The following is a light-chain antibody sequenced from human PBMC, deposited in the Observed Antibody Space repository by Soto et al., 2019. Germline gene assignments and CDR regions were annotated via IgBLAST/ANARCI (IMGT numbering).Light chain of an antibody. Sequence: QSALTQPASVSGSPGQSITISCTGTSSDVGSYNVVSWYQQHPGNAPKLMIYEDTKRPSGVSNRFSGSKSGNTASLTISGLQTEDEAAYYCCLYAGIYVFGTGTKVTVL. J-gene: IGLJ1*01. V-gene: IGLV2-23*01. CDR3: CLYAGIYV. CDR2: EDT. CDR1: SSDVGSYNV.